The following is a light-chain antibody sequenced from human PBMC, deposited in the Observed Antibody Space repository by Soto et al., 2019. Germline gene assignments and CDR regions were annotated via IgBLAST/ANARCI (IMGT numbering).Light chain of an antibody. J-gene: IGKJ5*01. CDR3: QQHHDWPPIT. V-gene: IGKV3-15*01. CDR1: QSVSGN. CDR2: GAS. Sequence: EMVLTQSPDTLSVSPWERATLSCRASQSVSGNLAWYQQKPGQAPRLLIYGASTRAPGIPARFSGGGSGTEYTLTIGSLQSEDFALYYCQQHHDWPPITFGQGTRLEIK.